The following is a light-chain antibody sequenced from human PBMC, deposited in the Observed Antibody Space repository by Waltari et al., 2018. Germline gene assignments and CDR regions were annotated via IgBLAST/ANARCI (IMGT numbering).Light chain of an antibody. Sequence: QSVLTQPPSASGTPGQRVTISCSGSSSNIGSNTVNWYQQLPGTAPKLLIYSNNRRPAGVPARFSGSKSGTSASLAISGLQSEDEADYYCAAWDDSLNGRWVFGGGTKLTVL. J-gene: IGLJ3*02. CDR2: SNN. CDR1: SSNIGSNT. V-gene: IGLV1-44*01. CDR3: AAWDDSLNGRWV.